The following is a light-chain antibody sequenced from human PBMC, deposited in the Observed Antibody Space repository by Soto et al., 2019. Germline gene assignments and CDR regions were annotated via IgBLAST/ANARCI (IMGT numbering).Light chain of an antibody. CDR1: QSVTRY. CDR3: QQSYSAPQT. V-gene: IGKV1-39*01. CDR2: SAS. J-gene: IGKJ2*01. Sequence: DIQMTQSPSSLSASAGDRVTITCRTSQSVTRYLNWYQQKPGKAPKLLIYSASSLQSGVPSRFSGSGSGTDFTLTIISLQPEDFATYYCQQSYSAPQTFGQGTKLQIK.